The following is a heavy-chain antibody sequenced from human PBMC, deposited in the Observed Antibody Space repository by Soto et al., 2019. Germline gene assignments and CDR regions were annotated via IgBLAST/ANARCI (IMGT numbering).Heavy chain of an antibody. CDR2: IHYSGST. CDR3: ARARYCSSTSCLIYFDY. Sequence: SETLSLTCTVSGGSISSYYWSWIRQPPGKGLEWIGYIHYSGSTNYNPSLKSRVTISVDTSKNQFSLKLSSVTAADTAVYYCARARYCSSTSCLIYFDYWGQGTLVTVSS. CDR1: GGSISSYY. J-gene: IGHJ4*02. D-gene: IGHD2-2*01. V-gene: IGHV4-59*01.